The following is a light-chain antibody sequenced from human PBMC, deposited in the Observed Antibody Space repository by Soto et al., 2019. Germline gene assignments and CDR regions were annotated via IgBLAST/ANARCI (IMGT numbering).Light chain of an antibody. CDR1: QSVTSTY. CDR2: GAS. J-gene: IGKJ5*01. V-gene: IGKV3-20*01. Sequence: EIVVTQSPGTLSLSKRERATLSCRASQSVTSTYLAWYQQKPGQAPRLLIYGASSRAIGIPDRFSGSVSGSDFILTINRLEPEDFAVYYCQQYGSSHTFGQGTRLEI. CDR3: QQYGSSHT.